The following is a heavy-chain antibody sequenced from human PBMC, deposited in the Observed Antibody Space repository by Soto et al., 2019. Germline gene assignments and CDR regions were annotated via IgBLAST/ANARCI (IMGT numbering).Heavy chain of an antibody. CDR2: VSAYDGDT. D-gene: IGHD4-17*01. CDR3: ARGGEYGDYGDVFDM. CDR1: SYTFTSYG. Sequence: QVQLVQSGTEVKKPGASVKVSCKASSYTFTSYGISWVRQAPGQGLEWMGWVSAYDGDTNYAQNLRGRVTMTTDTCTCSPDMELRSVRAADTALYYCARGGEYGDYGDVFDMWAQGTIV. V-gene: IGHV1-18*01. J-gene: IGHJ3*02.